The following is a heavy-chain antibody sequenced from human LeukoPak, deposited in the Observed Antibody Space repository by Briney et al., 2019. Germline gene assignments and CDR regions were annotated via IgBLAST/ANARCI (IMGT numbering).Heavy chain of an antibody. CDR1: GFTFSSYS. CDR3: ARPYSSSSRRYYYYYGMDV. Sequence: SGGSLRLSCAASGFTFSSYSMNWVRQAPGKGLEWVSYISSSSSTIYYADSVKGRFTISRDNAKNSLYLQMNSLGAEERGVYYCARPYSSSSRRYYYYYGMDVWGQGTTVTVSS. J-gene: IGHJ6*02. D-gene: IGHD6-6*01. CDR2: ISSSSSTI. V-gene: IGHV3-48*01.